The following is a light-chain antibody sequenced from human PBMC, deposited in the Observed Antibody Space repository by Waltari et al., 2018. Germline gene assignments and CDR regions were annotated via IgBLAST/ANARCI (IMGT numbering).Light chain of an antibody. V-gene: IGKV3-20*01. Sequence: EIVLTQSPGTLSLSPGERGTLSCRASQSVSRFLTWYHQKPGQAPRLLIYGVSNRDTGVPDRFSGSGSGTDFSLTISRLEPEDFAVYYCQKYDRLPATFGQGTKVEIK. CDR1: QSVSRF. CDR2: GVS. CDR3: QKYDRLPAT. J-gene: IGKJ1*01.